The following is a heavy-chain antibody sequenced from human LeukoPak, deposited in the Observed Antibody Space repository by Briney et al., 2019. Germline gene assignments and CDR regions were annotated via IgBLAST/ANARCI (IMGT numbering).Heavy chain of an antibody. CDR3: ARDHGVVAAAGTLDY. CDR2: ISYDGSNK. D-gene: IGHD6-13*01. J-gene: IGHJ4*02. V-gene: IGHV3-30*04. Sequence: GGSLRLSCAASGFTFSSYAIHWVRQAPGKGLEWVAVISYDGSNKYYADSVKGRFTISRDNSKNTLYLQMNSLRAEDTAVYYCARDHGVVAAAGTLDYWGQGTLVTVSS. CDR1: GFTFSSYA.